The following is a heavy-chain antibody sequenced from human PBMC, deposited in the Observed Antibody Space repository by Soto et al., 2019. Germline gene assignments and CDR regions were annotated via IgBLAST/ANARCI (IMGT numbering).Heavy chain of an antibody. D-gene: IGHD6-19*01. J-gene: IGHJ4*02. CDR1: GYTFTSYV. CDR3: ARVPSSGRPYFFDY. CDR2: INGGNGNT. V-gene: IGHV1-3*01. Sequence: ASVKVSCKTSGYTFTSYVIHWVRQAPGQRPEWMGWINGGNGNTGYSQIFQDRVTITRDTSTSTAYMELSGLRGEDTAIYYCARVPSSGRPYFFDYWGLGTLVTVSS.